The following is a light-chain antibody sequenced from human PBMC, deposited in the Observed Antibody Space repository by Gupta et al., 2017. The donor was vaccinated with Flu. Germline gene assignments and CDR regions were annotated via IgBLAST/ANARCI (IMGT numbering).Light chain of an antibody. J-gene: IGLJ3*02. CDR2: KDT. CDR3: PAGDSTRNYWV. Sequence: SYELTQPPSVSVSPGQTARITCSGDALPDQLAYWYSQKPGQAPLLVISKDTERPSGIPERFSGSSSGTTATLTITGVQAEDEADYYWPAGDSTRNYWVFGGGTKLTVL. V-gene: IGLV3-25*03. CDR1: ALPDQL.